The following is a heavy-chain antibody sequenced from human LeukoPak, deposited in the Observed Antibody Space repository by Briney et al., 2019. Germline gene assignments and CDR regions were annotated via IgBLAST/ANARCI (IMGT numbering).Heavy chain of an antibody. CDR1: GGSFSGYY. Sequence: SETPSLTCAVYGGSFSGYYWSWIRQPPGKGLEWIGEINHSGSTNYNPSLKSRVTISVDTSKNQFSLKLSSVTAADTAVYYCARGVGTMVRGVPNLYYFDYWGQGTLVTVSS. CDR3: ARGVGTMVRGVPNLYYFDY. J-gene: IGHJ4*02. V-gene: IGHV4-34*01. CDR2: INHSGST. D-gene: IGHD3-10*01.